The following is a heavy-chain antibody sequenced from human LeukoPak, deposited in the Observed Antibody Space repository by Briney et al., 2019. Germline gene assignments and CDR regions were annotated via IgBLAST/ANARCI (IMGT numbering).Heavy chain of an antibody. D-gene: IGHD3-3*01. CDR3: ARSFLGWYYFDY. Sequence: SETLSLTCTVSGGSISTYFWSWIRQPPGKGLEWIGYIYYSGTTNYNPSLRSRVTISVDTSKNQFSLKLSSVTAADTAVYYCARSFLGWYYFDYWGQGTLVTVSS. CDR2: IYYSGTT. CDR1: GGSISTYF. J-gene: IGHJ4*02. V-gene: IGHV4-59*08.